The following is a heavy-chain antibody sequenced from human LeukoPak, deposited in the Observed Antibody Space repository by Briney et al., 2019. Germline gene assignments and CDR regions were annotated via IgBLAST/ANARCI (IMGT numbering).Heavy chain of an antibody. CDR1: GFTFSSYG. Sequence: GGSLRLPCAASGFTFSSYGMHWVRQAPGKGLEWVAVISYDGSNKYYADSVKGRFAISRDNSKNTLYLQMNSLRAEDTAVYYCAKDLTYCSSTSCRLRAYYYYYGMDVWGQGTTVTVPS. J-gene: IGHJ6*02. V-gene: IGHV3-30*18. CDR2: ISYDGSNK. CDR3: AKDLTYCSSTSCRLRAYYYYYGMDV. D-gene: IGHD2-2*01.